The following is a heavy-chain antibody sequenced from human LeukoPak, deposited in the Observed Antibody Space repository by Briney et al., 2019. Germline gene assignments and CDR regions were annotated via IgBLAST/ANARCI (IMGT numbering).Heavy chain of an antibody. D-gene: IGHD6-13*01. V-gene: IGHV4-61*02. CDR3: ARGDGIAAFY. J-gene: IGHJ4*01. CDR2: IYASGST. Sequence: PSQTLSLTCTVSGGSISSGSYYWSWIRQPAGKGLEWIGRIYASGSTKYNPSLKSRVTISVDTSKNQFSLKLSSVTAADTAVYYCARGDGIAAFYWGHGTLVTVSS. CDR1: GGSISSGSYY.